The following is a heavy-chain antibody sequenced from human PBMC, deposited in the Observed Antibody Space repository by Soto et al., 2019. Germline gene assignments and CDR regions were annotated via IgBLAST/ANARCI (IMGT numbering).Heavy chain of an antibody. CDR2: ISGSGGST. J-gene: IGHJ3*02. CDR3: ATDGLPVEMSSGPWGRPRCPAFDI. D-gene: IGHD3-22*01. CDR1: GFTFSSYA. V-gene: IGHV3-23*01. Sequence: GGSLRLSCAASGFTFSSYAMSWVRQAPGKGLEWVSAISGSGGSTYYADSVKGRFTISRDNSKNTLYLQMNSLRAEDTAVYYCATDGLPVEMSSGPWGRPRCPAFDIWGQGTMVTVSS.